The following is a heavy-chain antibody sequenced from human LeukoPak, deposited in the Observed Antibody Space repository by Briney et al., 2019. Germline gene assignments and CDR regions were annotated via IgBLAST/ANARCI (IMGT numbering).Heavy chain of an antibody. Sequence: GGSLRLSCAASGFTFSSYAMHWVRQAPGKGLEWVAVISYDGSNKYYADSVKGRFTISRDNSKNTLYLQMNGLRAEDTAVYYCARDRYSGSYYYFDYWGQGTLVTVSS. CDR3: ARDRYSGSYYYFDY. V-gene: IGHV3-30*04. D-gene: IGHD1-26*01. J-gene: IGHJ4*02. CDR1: GFTFSSYA. CDR2: ISYDGSNK.